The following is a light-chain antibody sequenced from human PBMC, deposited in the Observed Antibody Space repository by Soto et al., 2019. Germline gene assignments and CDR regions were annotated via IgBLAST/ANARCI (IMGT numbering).Light chain of an antibody. CDR2: GAS. CDR1: QSISSN. J-gene: IGKJ5*01. CDR3: QQYHNWPLT. Sequence: EIMITHSSTTLIVSPGGRATLSCRASQSISSNLAWYQQKPGQAPRLLTHGASTRATGIPARFSGSGSGTEFTLTISSLQSEDLAVYYCQQYHNWPLTFGQGTRLEI. V-gene: IGKV3-15*01.